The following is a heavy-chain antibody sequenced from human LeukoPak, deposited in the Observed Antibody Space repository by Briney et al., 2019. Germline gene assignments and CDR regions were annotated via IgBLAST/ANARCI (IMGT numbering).Heavy chain of an antibody. V-gene: IGHV3-21*01. D-gene: IGHD3-16*02. CDR2: ISSSSSYI. CDR1: GFTFSSYA. J-gene: IGHJ4*02. CDR3: ARDYYVWGSYRYFSLAGY. Sequence: GGSLRLSCAASGFTFSSYAMSWVRQAPGKELEWVSSISSSSSYIYYADSVKGRFTISRDNAKNSLYLQMNSLRAEDTAVYYCARDYYVWGSYRYFSLAGYWGQGTLVTVSS.